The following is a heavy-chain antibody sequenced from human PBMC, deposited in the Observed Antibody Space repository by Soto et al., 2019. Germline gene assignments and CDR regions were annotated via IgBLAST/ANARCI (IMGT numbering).Heavy chain of an antibody. Sequence: PSETLSLTCTVSCGSISSYYWSWIRQPPGKGLEWIGYIYYSGSTNYNPSLKSRVTISVDTSKNQFSLKLSSVTAADTAVYYCARDPLYGMDVWGQGTTVTVSS. CDR2: IYYSGST. CDR3: ARDPLYGMDV. J-gene: IGHJ6*02. CDR1: CGSISSYY. V-gene: IGHV4-59*01.